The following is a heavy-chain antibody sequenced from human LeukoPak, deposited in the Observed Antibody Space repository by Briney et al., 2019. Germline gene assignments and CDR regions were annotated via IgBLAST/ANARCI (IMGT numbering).Heavy chain of an antibody. CDR1: GYTFTSYG. CDR3: ARVQSGITIFGVVIPDYFDY. D-gene: IGHD3-3*01. CDR2: ISAYNGNT. V-gene: IGHV1-18*01. J-gene: IGHJ4*02. Sequence: ASVKVSCKASGYTFTSYGIGWVRQAPGQGLEGMGWISAYNGNTNYAQKLQGRVTMTTDTSTSTAYMELRSLRSDDTAVYYCARVQSGITIFGVVIPDYFDYWGQGTLVTVSS.